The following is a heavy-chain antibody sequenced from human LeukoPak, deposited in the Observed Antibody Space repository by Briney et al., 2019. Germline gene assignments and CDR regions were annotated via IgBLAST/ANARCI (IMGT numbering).Heavy chain of an antibody. CDR1: GYTFTGYY. Sequence: ASVKVSCKASGYTFTGYYMHWVRQAPGQGLEWMGWINPNSGGTNYAQKFQGRVTMTRDTSISTAYMELSRLRSDDTAVYYCARVGIQAGEVWEFDYWGQGTLVTVSS. D-gene: IGHD3-16*01. V-gene: IGHV1-2*02. CDR3: ARVGIQAGEVWEFDY. J-gene: IGHJ4*02. CDR2: INPNSGGT.